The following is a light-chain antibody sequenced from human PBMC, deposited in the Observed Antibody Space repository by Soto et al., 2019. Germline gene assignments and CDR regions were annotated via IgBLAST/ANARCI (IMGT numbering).Light chain of an antibody. CDR3: QQRSNWPLSIT. V-gene: IGKV1-12*01. Sequence: DIQMTQSPSSVSASVGDRVTITCRASQGISSWLAWYQQKPGKAPKLLMYDVSSLESGVPSRFSGSGSGTDFTLTISSLQPEDFATYYCQQRSNWPLSITFGQGTRLEIK. J-gene: IGKJ5*01. CDR1: QGISSW. CDR2: DVS.